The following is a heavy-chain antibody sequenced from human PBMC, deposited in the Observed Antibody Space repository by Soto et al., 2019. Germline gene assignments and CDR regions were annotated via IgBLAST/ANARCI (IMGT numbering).Heavy chain of an antibody. Sequence: EVHLVESGGGLVQPGGSLRLSCAASEFTSSGYWMTWVRQAPGKGLEWVANIKQDGSEKYYVDSVRGRFSISRDNAENSLYLQMDSLRVEDTAMYYCARVANRYFDLWGRGTLVTVSS. CDR2: IKQDGSEK. J-gene: IGHJ2*01. CDR1: EFTSSGYW. V-gene: IGHV3-7*01. CDR3: ARVANRYFDL.